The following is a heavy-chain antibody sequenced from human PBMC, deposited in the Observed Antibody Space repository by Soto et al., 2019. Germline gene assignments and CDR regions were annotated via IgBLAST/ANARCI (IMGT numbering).Heavy chain of an antibody. D-gene: IGHD6-13*01. Sequence: QVQLVQSGAEVKKPGASVKVSCKASGYTFTSYGISWVRQAPGQGLEWMGWISAYNGNTNYAQKLQGRVTMTTDTSTSTAHMELRSLRFYDTGGDYCARGLYSSSYNLGYWGQGTLVTVSS. CDR1: GYTFTSYG. CDR3: ARGLYSSSYNLGY. J-gene: IGHJ4*02. V-gene: IGHV1-18*01. CDR2: ISAYNGNT.